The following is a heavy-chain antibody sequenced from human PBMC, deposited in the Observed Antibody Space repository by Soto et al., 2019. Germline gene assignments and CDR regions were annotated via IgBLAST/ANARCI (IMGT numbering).Heavy chain of an antibody. J-gene: IGHJ5*02. Sequence: QMQLQASGPGLVKPSETLSLTCNVSGASVSHGYWSWIRQHPGKGLEWIGFMYFGGSFNYNPSLTSRATISEETSKNQFSMKLTSVTASDTAVYYCARSYYDSTGFAVDPWGQGTLVTVSS. CDR2: MYFGGSF. CDR1: GASVSHGY. D-gene: IGHD3-22*01. V-gene: IGHV4-59*02. CDR3: ARSYYDSTGFAVDP.